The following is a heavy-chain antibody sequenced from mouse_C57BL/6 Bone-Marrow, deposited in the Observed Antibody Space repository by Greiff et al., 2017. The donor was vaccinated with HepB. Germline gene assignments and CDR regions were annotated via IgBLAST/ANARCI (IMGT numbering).Heavy chain of an antibody. CDR1: GFTFSDFY. D-gene: IGHD1-1*01. Sequence: EVQRVESGGGLVQSGRSLRLSCATSGFTFSDFYMEWVRQAPGKGLEWIAASRNKANDYTTEYSASVKGRFIVSRDTSQSILYLQMNALRAEDTAIYYCAREITTVVGGWYFDVWGTGTTVTVSS. CDR2: SRNKANDYTT. V-gene: IGHV7-1*01. CDR3: AREITTVVGGWYFDV. J-gene: IGHJ1*03.